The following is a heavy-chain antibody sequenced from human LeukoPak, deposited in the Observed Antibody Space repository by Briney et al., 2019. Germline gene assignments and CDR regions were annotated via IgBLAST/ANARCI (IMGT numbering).Heavy chain of an antibody. J-gene: IGHJ4*02. D-gene: IGHD3-10*01. CDR1: GFTFSSYS. CDR3: ARAPITMVRGVINHFDY. Sequence: GGSLRLSCAASGFTFSSYSMNWVRQAPGKGLEWVSSISSSSSYIYYADSVKGRFTISRDNAKNSLYLQMNSLRAEDTAVYYCARAPITMVRGVINHFDYWGQGTLVTVSS. CDR2: ISSSSSYI. V-gene: IGHV3-21*01.